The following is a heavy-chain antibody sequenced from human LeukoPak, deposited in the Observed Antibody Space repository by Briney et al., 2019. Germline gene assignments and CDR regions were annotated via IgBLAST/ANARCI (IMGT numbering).Heavy chain of an antibody. D-gene: IGHD3-10*01. Sequence: GGSLRLSCAVSGFSVTNNYMSWVRHAPGAGLEWVSAISDSGGTTYYADSVKGRFTISRDNSKNTLYLQMNSLRAEDTAVYYCARDRDLFDYWGQGTLVTVSS. CDR3: ARDRDLFDY. CDR2: ISDSGGTT. V-gene: IGHV3-53*01. J-gene: IGHJ4*02. CDR1: GFSVTNNY.